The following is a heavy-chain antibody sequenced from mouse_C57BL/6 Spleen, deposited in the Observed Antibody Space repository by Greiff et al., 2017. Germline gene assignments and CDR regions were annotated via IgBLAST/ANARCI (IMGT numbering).Heavy chain of an antibody. CDR2: ISDGGSYT. V-gene: IGHV5-4*01. J-gene: IGHJ1*03. CDR3: AREGLGHWYFDV. CDR1: GFTFSSYA. Sequence: EVQVVESGGGLVKPGGSLKLSCAASGFTFSSYAMSWVRQTPEKRLEWVATISDGGSYTYYPDNVQGRFTISRDNAKNNLYLQMSHRKSEDTAMYYCAREGLGHWYFDVWGTGTTVTVSS. D-gene: IGHD4-1*01.